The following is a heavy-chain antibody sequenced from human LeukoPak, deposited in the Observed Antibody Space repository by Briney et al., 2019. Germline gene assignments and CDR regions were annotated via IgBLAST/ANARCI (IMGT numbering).Heavy chain of an antibody. CDR1: GGSISSYY. CDR3: ARDLVTVTKGFDF. V-gene: IGHV4-59*01. J-gene: IGHJ3*01. D-gene: IGHD4-17*01. Sequence: SETLSLTCTVSGGSISSYYWSWIRQPPGKGLEWIGYIYYSGSTNYNPSLKSRVTISIDTSKNQFSLKLSSVTAADTAVYYCARDLVTVTKGFDFWGQGTMVSVSS. CDR2: IYYSGST.